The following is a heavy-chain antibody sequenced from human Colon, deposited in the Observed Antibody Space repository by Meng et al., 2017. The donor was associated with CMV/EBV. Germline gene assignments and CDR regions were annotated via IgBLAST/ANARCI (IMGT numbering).Heavy chain of an antibody. CDR2: ISYSGNT. CDR1: GGSISHNSYN. D-gene: IGHD6-13*01. Sequence: GSLRLSCTVSGGSISHNSYNWMWIRQPTGKGLEWIGYISYSGNTNYNPSLTSRVTISVDTSKNQFSLKMRSVTAADTAMYYCTRFGRGVAAAFFDIWGQGALVTVSS. V-gene: IGHV4-61*01. J-gene: IGHJ4*02. CDR3: TRFGRGVAAAFFDI.